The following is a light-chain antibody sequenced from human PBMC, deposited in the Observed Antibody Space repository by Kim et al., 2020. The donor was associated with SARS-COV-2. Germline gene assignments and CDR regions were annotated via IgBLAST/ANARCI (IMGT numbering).Light chain of an antibody. Sequence: VVLTQSPGTLSLSPGDRATLSCRASRSMSAGYLTWYQQKPGQAPRLLIYSASRRATGIPDRFSGSESGTDFILTINRLEPEDSAIYYCHQLSSTPYYTCGQGTKLEI. CDR3: HQLSSTPYYT. V-gene: IGKV3-20*01. CDR2: SAS. CDR1: RSMSAGY. J-gene: IGKJ2*01.